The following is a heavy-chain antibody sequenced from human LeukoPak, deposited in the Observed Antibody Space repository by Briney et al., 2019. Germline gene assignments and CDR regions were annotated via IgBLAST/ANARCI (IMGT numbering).Heavy chain of an antibody. CDR1: GFTFSSYA. D-gene: IGHD6-6*01. CDR3: AKGGLEYSSSSIDY. CDR2: ISGSGGST. Sequence: GGSLRLSCAASGFTFSSYAMSWVRQAPGKGLEWVSAISGSGGSTYYADSVKGRFTISRENSKKTLYLQMNSLTAEDPAVYYCAKGGLEYSSSSIDYWPQGTLVTVSS. J-gene: IGHJ4*02. V-gene: IGHV3-23*01.